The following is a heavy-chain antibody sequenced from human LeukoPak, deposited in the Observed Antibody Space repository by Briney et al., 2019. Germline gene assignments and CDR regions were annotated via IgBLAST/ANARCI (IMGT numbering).Heavy chain of an antibody. V-gene: IGHV4-59*01. CDR3: ARAGYYDSRGPFDY. J-gene: IGHJ4*02. Sequence: SETLSLTCTVSGGSISSYYWSWIRQPPGKGLEWIGYIYYSGSTNYNPSLKSRVTISVDTSKNQFSLKLSSVTAADTAVYYCARAGYYDSRGPFDYWGQGTPVTVSS. CDR2: IYYSGST. CDR1: GGSISSYY. D-gene: IGHD3-22*01.